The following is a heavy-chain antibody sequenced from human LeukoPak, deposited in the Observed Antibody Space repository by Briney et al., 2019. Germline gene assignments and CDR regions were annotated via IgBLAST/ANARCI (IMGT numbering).Heavy chain of an antibody. J-gene: IGHJ6*03. CDR3: ARVRYMDV. V-gene: IGHV3-7*01. Sequence: GGSLRLSCAVSGFTFSRYWMNWVRQAPGKGLEWVANIEEDGSEKNYVDSVKGRFTISRDNAKNSLYLQMNSLRAEDTALYYCARVRYMDVWGKGTTVTVSS. CDR2: IEEDGSEK. CDR1: GFTFSRYW.